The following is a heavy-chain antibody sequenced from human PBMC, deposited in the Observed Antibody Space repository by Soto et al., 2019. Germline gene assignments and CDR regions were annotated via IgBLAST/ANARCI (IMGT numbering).Heavy chain of an antibody. V-gene: IGHV1-2*04. CDR2: INPNSGGT. D-gene: IGHD3-22*01. CDR1: GYTFTGYY. Sequence: QVQLVQSGAEVKKPGASVKVSCKASGYTFTGYYMHWVRQAPGQGLEWMGWINPNSGGTNYAQKFQGWVTMTRDTSISTAYMETSRLRSDGTAVYYWARSYYDSSGFSNEAVDIWGQGTMVTVSS. CDR3: ARSYYDSSGFSNEAVDI. J-gene: IGHJ3*02.